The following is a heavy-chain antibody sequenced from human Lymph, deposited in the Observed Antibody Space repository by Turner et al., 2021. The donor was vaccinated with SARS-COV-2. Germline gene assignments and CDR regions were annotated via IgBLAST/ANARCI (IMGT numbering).Heavy chain of an antibody. CDR3: ATVLCTGSSCYYYGMDV. D-gene: IGHD2-15*01. Sequence: QVQLVQSGAEVKKPGSSVKVSCKASGGTFSSYPISWVRQAPGQGLEWMGRIIPSLGIANYAQKFQGRVTMTEDTSTDTAYMELSSLRSEDTAVYYCATVLCTGSSCYYYGMDVWGQGTTVTVSS. V-gene: IGHV1-69*04. J-gene: IGHJ6*02. CDR2: IIPSLGIA. CDR1: GGTFSSYP.